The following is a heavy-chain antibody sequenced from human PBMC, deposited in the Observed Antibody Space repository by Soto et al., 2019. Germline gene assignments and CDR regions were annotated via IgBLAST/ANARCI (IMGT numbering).Heavy chain of an antibody. Sequence: QVQLVQSGAEVKKPGASVKVSCKASGYSFTTHDITWLRQAPGKGLEWVGGISTDRGDTIYPQNLQGRVTMTTDSSTSTVYMELKSLRSDDTAVYYCARDDLNGGGKYFDYWGQETLVTVSS. CDR3: ARDDLNGGGKYFDY. CDR2: ISTDRGDT. D-gene: IGHD2-15*01. V-gene: IGHV1-18*01. J-gene: IGHJ4*02. CDR1: GYSFTTHD.